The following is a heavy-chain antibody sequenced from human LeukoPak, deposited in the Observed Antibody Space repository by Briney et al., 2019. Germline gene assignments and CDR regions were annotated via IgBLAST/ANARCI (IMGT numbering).Heavy chain of an antibody. V-gene: IGHV3-11*01. CDR3: ARAFGDAYYYDSSGYYEADAFDI. CDR2: ISSSGSTI. Sequence: GGSLRLSCAASGFTFSDYYMSWIRQAPGKGLEWVSYISSSGSTIYYADSVKGRFTISRDNAKNSLYLQMNSLRAEDTAVYYCARAFGDAYYYDSSGYYEADAFDIWGQGTMVTVSS. D-gene: IGHD3-22*01. J-gene: IGHJ3*02. CDR1: GFTFSDYY.